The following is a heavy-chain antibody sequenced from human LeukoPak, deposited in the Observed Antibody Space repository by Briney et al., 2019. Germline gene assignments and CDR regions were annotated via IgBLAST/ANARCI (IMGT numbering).Heavy chain of an antibody. Sequence: PSETLSLTCAVYGGSFSGYYWSWIRQPPGKGLEWIGEINHSGSTNYSPSLKSRVTISVDTSKNQFSLKLSSVTAADTAVYYCARQNYGAAPLRYWGQGTLVTVST. D-gene: IGHD4/OR15-4a*01. CDR1: GGSFSGYY. CDR3: ARQNYGAAPLRY. CDR2: INHSGST. V-gene: IGHV4-34*01. J-gene: IGHJ4*02.